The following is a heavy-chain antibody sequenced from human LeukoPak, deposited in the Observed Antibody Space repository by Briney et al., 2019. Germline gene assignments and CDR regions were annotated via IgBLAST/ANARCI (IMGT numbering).Heavy chain of an antibody. J-gene: IGHJ4*02. D-gene: IGHD6-13*01. Sequence: PGGSLRLSCSASGFTFSSNYMSWVRQAPGKGLEWGSVIYSGGSTYYADSAKGRFTISRGNSKNTLYLQMNSLRAEDTAVYYCAREDGYSSSWYSDYWGQGTLVTVSS. CDR1: GFTFSSNY. CDR3: AREDGYSSSWYSDY. V-gene: IGHV3-53*01. CDR2: IYSGGST.